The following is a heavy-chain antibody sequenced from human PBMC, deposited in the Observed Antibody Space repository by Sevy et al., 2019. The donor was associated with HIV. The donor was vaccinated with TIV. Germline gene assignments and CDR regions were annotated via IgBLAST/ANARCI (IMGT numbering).Heavy chain of an antibody. CDR2: IRHSVTT. D-gene: IGHD1-26*01. Sequence: SQTLSLTCDVYGGSFSNYYWSWIRQPPGKGLEWIGDIRHSVTTNYNPSLKSRVTISIDTSKNQFSLILRSVTTADTAVYYCAGGAAVAWELLYNWGQGTLVTVSS. V-gene: IGHV4-34*01. CDR3: AGGAAVAWELLYN. CDR1: GGSFSNYY. J-gene: IGHJ4*02.